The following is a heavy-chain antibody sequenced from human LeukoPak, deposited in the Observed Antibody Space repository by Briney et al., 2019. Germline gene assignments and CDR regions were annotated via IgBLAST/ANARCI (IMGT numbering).Heavy chain of an antibody. CDR1: GGTFSSYA. J-gene: IGHJ4*02. CDR3: ARGFRDSSGRKPDY. D-gene: IGHD3-22*01. CDR2: IIPIFGTA. V-gene: IGHV1-69*13. Sequence: SVKVSCKASGGTFSSYAISWVRQAPGQGLEWMGGIIPIFGTANYAQKFQGSVTITADESTSTAYMELSSLRSEDMAVYYCARGFRDSSGRKPDYWGQGTLVTVSS.